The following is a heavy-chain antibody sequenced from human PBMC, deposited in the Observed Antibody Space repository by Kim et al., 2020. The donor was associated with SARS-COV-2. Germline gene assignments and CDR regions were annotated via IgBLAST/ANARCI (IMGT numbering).Heavy chain of an antibody. CDR3: ARVYIAAAGPGGIRFDP. CDR2: IYYSGST. J-gene: IGHJ5*02. D-gene: IGHD6-13*01. V-gene: IGHV4-59*13. CDR1: GGSISSYY. Sequence: SETLSLTCTVSGGSISSYYWSWIRQPPGKGLEWIGYIYYSGSTNYNPSLKSRVTISVDTSKNQFSLKLSSVTAADTAVYYCARVYIAAAGPGGIRFDPWGQKTLVSVSS.